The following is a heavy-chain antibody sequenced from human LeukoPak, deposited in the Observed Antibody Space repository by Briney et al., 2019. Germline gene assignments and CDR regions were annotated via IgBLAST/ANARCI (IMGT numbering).Heavy chain of an antibody. CDR1: GGSISSSSYY. D-gene: IGHD3-22*01. CDR3: ARKLGYYDSSGYSFDI. J-gene: IGHJ3*02. V-gene: IGHV4-39*07. CDR2: IYYSGST. Sequence: PSETLSLTCTVSGGSISSSSYYWGWIRQPPGKGLEWIGSIYYSGSTYYNPSLKSRVTISVDTSKNQFSLKLSSVTAADTAVYYCARKLGYYDSSGYSFDIWGQGTMVTVSS.